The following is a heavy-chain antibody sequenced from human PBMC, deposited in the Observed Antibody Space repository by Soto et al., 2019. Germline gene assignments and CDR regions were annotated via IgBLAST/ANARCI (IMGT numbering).Heavy chain of an antibody. V-gene: IGHV4-34*01. CDR3: ARGRFNYVWGSFSSSSSEAIDY. Sequence: PSETLSLTCAVYCGSFSGYYWSWIRQPPGRGLEWIGEINHSGSTNYNPSLKSRVTISVDTSKNQFSLKLSSVTAADTAVYYCARGRFNYVWGSFSSSSSEAIDYWGQGTLVTVSS. J-gene: IGHJ4*02. CDR1: CGSFSGYY. CDR2: INHSGST. D-gene: IGHD3-16*01.